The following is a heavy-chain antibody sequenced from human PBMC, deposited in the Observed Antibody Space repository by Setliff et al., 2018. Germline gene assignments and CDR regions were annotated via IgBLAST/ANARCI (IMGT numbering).Heavy chain of an antibody. CDR2: IYTSGST. J-gene: IGHJ4*02. CDR1: GGSISPYY. CDR3: AGTPALGTSWLSPFDY. V-gene: IGHV4-4*07. D-gene: IGHD5-12*01. Sequence: PSETLSLTCTVSGGSISPYYWSWIRQPAGKGLEWIGRIYTSGSTNYNPSLQSRVTISVDTSKNHFSLKMSSVTAADTAMYYCAGTPALGTSWLSPFDYWGQGTLVTVSS.